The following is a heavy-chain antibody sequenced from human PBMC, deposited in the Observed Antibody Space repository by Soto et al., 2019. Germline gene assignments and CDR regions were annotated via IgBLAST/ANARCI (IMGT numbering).Heavy chain of an antibody. V-gene: IGHV4-4*07. D-gene: IGHD6-25*01. CDR1: GGSISSYY. CDR2: IYPTGGT. CDR3: AREGPGYTSGWHGVRGWFDP. Sequence: SETLSLTCTVSGGSISSYYWSWIRQAAGKGLEWIGRIYPTGGTDYNPSLQSRVTMSVDTSKNQFSLKLISVTAADTAVYYCAREGPGYTSGWHGVRGWFDPWGQGTLVTVSS. J-gene: IGHJ5*02.